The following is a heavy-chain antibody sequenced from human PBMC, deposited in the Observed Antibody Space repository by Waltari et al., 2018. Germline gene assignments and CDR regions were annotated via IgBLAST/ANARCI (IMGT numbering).Heavy chain of an antibody. V-gene: IGHV5-51*01. CDR2: IYPGDSDT. D-gene: IGHD4-17*01. CDR1: GNRFTGYW. CDR3: ARRLYGEGAFDI. Sequence: EVQLVQSGAEVKKPGESLTISCKGSGNRFTGYWIAWVRQMPGKGLEWIGIIYPGDSDTRYSPSFQGQVTISADKSITTAYLQWSSLKASDTAMYYCARRLYGEGAFDIWGQGTMVTVSS. J-gene: IGHJ3*02.